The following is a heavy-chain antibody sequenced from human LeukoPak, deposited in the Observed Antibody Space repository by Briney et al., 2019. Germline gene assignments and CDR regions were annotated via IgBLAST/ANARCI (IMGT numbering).Heavy chain of an antibody. CDR1: GFTLRTYW. CDR2: IKRDGSEK. J-gene: IGHJ3*02. D-gene: IGHD6-13*01. Sequence: GGSLRLSCAASGFTLRTYWMSWVHQAPGKGLEWVGSIKRDGSEKYYVDSVKGRFTISRDNAKNSLYLQMNSLRAEDTAVYHCVREASGGTKGVSGTFDIWGQGTLVTVSS. CDR3: VREASGGTKGVSGTFDI. V-gene: IGHV3-7*01.